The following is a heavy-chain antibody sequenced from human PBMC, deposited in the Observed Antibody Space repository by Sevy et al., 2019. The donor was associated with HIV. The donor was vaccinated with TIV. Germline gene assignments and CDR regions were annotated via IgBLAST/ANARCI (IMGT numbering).Heavy chain of an antibody. J-gene: IGHJ4*02. V-gene: IGHV3-9*01. CDR3: EKDSGEGRYEGDTVFDY. CDR1: GFTFDDYA. Sequence: GGSLRLSCAASGFTFDDYAMHWVRQAPGKGLEWVSGISWNSGSIGYADSVKGRFTISRDNAKNSLYLQMNSLRAEDRALYCCEKDSGEGRYEGDTVFDYWRQGTLVTVS. D-gene: IGHD3-10*01. CDR2: ISWNSGSI.